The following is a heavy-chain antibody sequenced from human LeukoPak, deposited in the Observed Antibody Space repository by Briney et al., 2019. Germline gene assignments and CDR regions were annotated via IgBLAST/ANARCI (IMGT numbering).Heavy chain of an antibody. Sequence: SETLSLTCTVSGGSISSYYWSWIRQPPGKGLEWIGYIYYSGSTNYNPSLKSRVTISVDTSKNQFSLKLTSVTAADTAVYYCARVYYSSSYDYWYFDLWGRGTLVTVSS. J-gene: IGHJ2*01. CDR1: GGSISSYY. CDR2: IYYSGST. CDR3: ARVYYSSSYDYWYFDL. V-gene: IGHV4-59*01. D-gene: IGHD6-13*01.